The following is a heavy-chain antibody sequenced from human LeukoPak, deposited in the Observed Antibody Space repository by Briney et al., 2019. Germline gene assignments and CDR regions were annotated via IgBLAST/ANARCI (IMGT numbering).Heavy chain of an antibody. D-gene: IGHD6-19*01. CDR1: GYTFTGYY. CDR2: INPNSGGT. V-gene: IGHV1-2*02. CDR3: ARVLFYSSGNKSNRVDY. J-gene: IGHJ4*02. Sequence: GASVKVSCKASGYTFTGYYIHWVRQAPGQGLGWMGWINPNSGGTNNAQKFQGRVTMTRDTSISTAYMELSRLRSDDTAVYYCARVLFYSSGNKSNRVDYWGQGTLVTVSS.